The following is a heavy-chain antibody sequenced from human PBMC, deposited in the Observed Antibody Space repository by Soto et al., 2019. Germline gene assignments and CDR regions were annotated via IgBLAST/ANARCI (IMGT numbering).Heavy chain of an antibody. CDR2: IYYSGST. V-gene: IGHV4-39*01. J-gene: IGHJ6*02. CDR3: ARQAAGSIYYYYYYGMDV. D-gene: IGHD6-13*01. CDR1: GGSISSSSYY. Sequence: SETLSLTCTVSGGSISSSSYYWGWIRQPPGKGLEWIGSIYYSGSTYYNPSLKSRVTISVDTSKNQFSLKLSSVTAADTAVYYCARQAAGSIYYYYYYGMDVWGQGTTVTVSS.